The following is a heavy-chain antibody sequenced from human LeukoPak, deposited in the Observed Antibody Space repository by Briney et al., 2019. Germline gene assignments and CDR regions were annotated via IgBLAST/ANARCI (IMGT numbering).Heavy chain of an antibody. J-gene: IGHJ2*01. CDR2: IYYSGST. V-gene: IGHV4-39*01. Sequence: SETLSLTCTVSGGSISSSNYYWGWIRQTPGKGLEWIGSIYYSGSTYCNPSLKSRVTISVDTSKNQFSLKLSSVTAADTAVYYCASSGWDYWYFDLWGRGTLVTVSS. CDR3: ASSGWDYWYFDL. D-gene: IGHD6-19*01. CDR1: GGSISSSNYY.